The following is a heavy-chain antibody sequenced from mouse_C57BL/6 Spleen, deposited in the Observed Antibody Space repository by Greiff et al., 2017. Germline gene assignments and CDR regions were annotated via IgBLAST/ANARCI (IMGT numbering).Heavy chain of an antibody. D-gene: IGHD1-1*01. CDR3: TKDGSSYGGYFDV. J-gene: IGHJ1*03. Sequence: VQLQQSGAELVRPGASVKLSCTASGFNIKDDYMHWVKQRPEQGLEWIGWIDPENGDTEYASKFQGKATITADTSSNTAYLQLSSLTSEDTAVYYCTKDGSSYGGYFDVWGTGTTVTVSS. CDR1: GFNIKDDY. V-gene: IGHV14-4*01. CDR2: IDPENGDT.